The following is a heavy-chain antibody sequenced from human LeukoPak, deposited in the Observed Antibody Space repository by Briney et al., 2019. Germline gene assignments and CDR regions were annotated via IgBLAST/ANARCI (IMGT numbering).Heavy chain of an antibody. CDR3: ARVPHAMVRGVIITEFYFDY. D-gene: IGHD3-10*01. Sequence: GGSLRLSCAASGLTFSSYSMNWVRQAPGKGLEWVSSNCSSSNYIYYADSVKGRFTISRDNAKNSLYLQMNGLRAEDTAVYYCARVPHAMVRGVIITEFYFDYWGQGTLVTVSS. CDR2: NCSSSNYI. CDR1: GLTFSSYS. V-gene: IGHV3-21*01. J-gene: IGHJ4*02.